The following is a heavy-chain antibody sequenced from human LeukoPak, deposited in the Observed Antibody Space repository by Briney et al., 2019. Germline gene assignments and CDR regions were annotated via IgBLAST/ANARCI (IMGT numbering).Heavy chain of an antibody. Sequence: GGSLRLSCAASGFTFSSYGMHWVRQAPGKGLEWVAFIRYDGSNKYYADSVKGRFTISRDNDKNSLYLQMNSLRVEDTAVYYCAKDFDRVSSGYYYDHWGQGTLVTVSS. CDR1: GFTFSSYG. CDR3: AKDFDRVSSGYYYDH. D-gene: IGHD3-22*01. J-gene: IGHJ4*02. CDR2: IRYDGSNK. V-gene: IGHV3-30*02.